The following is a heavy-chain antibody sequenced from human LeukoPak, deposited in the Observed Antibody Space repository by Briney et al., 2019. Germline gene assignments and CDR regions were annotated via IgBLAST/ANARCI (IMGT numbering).Heavy chain of an antibody. D-gene: IGHD1-26*01. J-gene: IGHJ4*02. CDR2: ISGSGGST. V-gene: IGHV3-23*01. CDR3: AKEGVGAPHHKPND. CDR1: GFTFSSYA. Sequence: GGSLRLSCAASGFTFSSYAMSWVRQAPGKGLEWVSAISGSGGSTDYADSVKGRFTISRDNSKNTLYLQMNSLRAEDTAVYYCAKEGVGAPHHKPNDWGQGTLVTVSS.